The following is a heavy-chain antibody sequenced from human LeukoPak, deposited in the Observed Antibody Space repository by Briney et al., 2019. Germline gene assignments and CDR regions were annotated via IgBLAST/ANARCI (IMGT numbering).Heavy chain of an antibody. J-gene: IGHJ1*01. CDR3: VRDSGISYGYYFLH. CDR2: ISSSSSRM. V-gene: IGHV3-21*01. D-gene: IGHD1-26*01. Sequence: SGGSLRLSCSASGFTFSSYAMHWVRQAPGKGLEWVSSISSSSSRMFYADSVKGRFSISRDNAKNSLYLQMNSVRAEDTAVYYIVRDSGISYGYYFLHWGQGTLVTVSS. CDR1: GFTFSSYA.